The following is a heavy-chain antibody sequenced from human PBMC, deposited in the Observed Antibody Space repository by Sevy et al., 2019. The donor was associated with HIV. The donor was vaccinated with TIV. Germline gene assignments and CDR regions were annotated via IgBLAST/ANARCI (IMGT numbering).Heavy chain of an antibody. CDR3: SIYYDIRAFDS. J-gene: IGHJ4*02. D-gene: IGHD3-22*01. V-gene: IGHV3-73*01. Sequence: GGSLRLSCAGSGFTFSDAAIHWVRQASGKGLEWLGRIRGKANNYGTAYAASVKDRFSISRNDLKDTAYLQMNSLGTEDATMYYCSIYYDIRAFDSWGQGTQVTVSS. CDR1: GFTFSDAA. CDR2: IRGKANNYGT.